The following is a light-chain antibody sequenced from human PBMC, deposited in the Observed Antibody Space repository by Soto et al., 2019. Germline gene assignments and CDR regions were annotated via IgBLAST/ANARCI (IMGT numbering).Light chain of an antibody. Sequence: AIRMTQSPSSLSASTGDRVTITCRASQGISSYLAWYQQKPGKAPKLLIYAASTLQSGVPSRFRGGGLGTVFTLTISCLKSEVFATYYCKRYYSYPGTLGKGTKGNIK. J-gene: IGKJ1*01. CDR2: AAS. CDR1: QGISSY. CDR3: KRYYSYPGT. V-gene: IGKV1-8*01.